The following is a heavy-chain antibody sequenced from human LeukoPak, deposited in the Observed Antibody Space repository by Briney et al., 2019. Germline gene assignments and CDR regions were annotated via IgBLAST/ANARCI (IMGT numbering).Heavy chain of an antibody. J-gene: IGHJ4*02. V-gene: IGHV3-21*01. Sequence: GGSLRLSCAAPGFTFSSYSMTWVRQAPGKGLEWVSSISSSSTYIYYTDSVKGRFTISRDNAKNTLYLQMNSLRGDDTAVYYCTRGGIAAAFDLWGQGTLVTVSS. D-gene: IGHD6-13*01. CDR3: TRGGIAAAFDL. CDR1: GFTFSSYS. CDR2: ISSSSTYI.